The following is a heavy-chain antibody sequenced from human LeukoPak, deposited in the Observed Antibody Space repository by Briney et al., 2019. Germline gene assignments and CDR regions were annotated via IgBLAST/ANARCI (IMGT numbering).Heavy chain of an antibody. CDR2: IREERGQE. V-gene: IGHV3-7*03. CDR3: ASLDTAKQPLANH. J-gene: IGHJ5*02. CDR1: GLTVSNHW. D-gene: IGHD5-18*01. Sequence: GGSLRLSCVASGLTVSNHWMSWVRQAPGKGLEWVANIREERGQEYYVDSVKGRFTISKNSAKNSPYLQMNTLRVEDTAMYYCASLDTAKQPLANHWGQGTLVTVSS.